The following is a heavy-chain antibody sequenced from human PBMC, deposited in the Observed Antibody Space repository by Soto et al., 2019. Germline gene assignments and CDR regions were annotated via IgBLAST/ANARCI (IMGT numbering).Heavy chain of an antibody. CDR1: GFSFSSYA. CDR3: ARDMYSSDYFVKWFEP. V-gene: IGHV3-30-3*01. J-gene: IGHJ5*02. CDR2: ISHDGINK. Sequence: QVRLVESGGGVVQPGRSLRLSCTASGFSFSSYAMYWFRQPPGKGLEWVAVISHDGINKHYADSVKGRVTVSRDNSNQSLDLPLNSLRGEDTAMYYCARDMYSSDYFVKWFEPWGQGTLVTVSS. D-gene: IGHD6-19*01.